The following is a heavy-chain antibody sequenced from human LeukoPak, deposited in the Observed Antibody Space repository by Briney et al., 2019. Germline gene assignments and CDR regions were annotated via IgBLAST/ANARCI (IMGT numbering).Heavy chain of an antibody. J-gene: IGHJ4*02. V-gene: IGHV3-15*01. Sequence: PGGSLRLSCAASGFIFSNAWMTWVRQAPGKGLEWVGRIKSNTDGGTTDYAASVKGRFTISRDDSKNTLYLQMNSLKTEDTAVYYCTTGGGLYYDSWSGYQHIDYWGQGTLVTVSS. D-gene: IGHD3-3*01. CDR3: TTGGGLYYDSWSGYQHIDY. CDR2: IKSNTDGGTT. CDR1: GFIFSNAW.